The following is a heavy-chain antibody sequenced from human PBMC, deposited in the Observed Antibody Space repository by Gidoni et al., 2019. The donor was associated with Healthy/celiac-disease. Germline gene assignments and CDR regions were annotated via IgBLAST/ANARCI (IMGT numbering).Heavy chain of an antibody. CDR2: ISYDGSNK. CDR1: GFPFSSYA. J-gene: IGHJ4*02. V-gene: IGHV3-30-3*01. D-gene: IGHD3-3*01. Sequence: QVQLVEAGGGVVQPGRSLRLSCAASGFPFSSYAMHWVRQAPGKGLEWVAVISYDGSNKYYADSVKGRFTISRDNSKNTLYLQMNSLRAEDTAVYYCAREKRVRFLEWLPPYFDYWGQGTLVTVSS. CDR3: AREKRVRFLEWLPPYFDY.